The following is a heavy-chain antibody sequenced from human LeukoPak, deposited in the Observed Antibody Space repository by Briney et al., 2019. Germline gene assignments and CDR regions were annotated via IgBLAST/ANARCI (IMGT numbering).Heavy chain of an antibody. CDR2: ITDDGSRT. J-gene: IGHJ4*02. D-gene: IGHD3-16*01. CDR3: ATGLGYYYDY. CDR1: ELTFTKYS. V-gene: IGHV3-74*01. Sequence: GGSLSLTCAASELTFTKYSMHWVRQAPGKGLVWVSRITDDGSRTTYADSVRGRFTISRDNAKNTVYLQMNSLRPEDAAVYYCATGLGYYYDYWGQGTLVTVSS.